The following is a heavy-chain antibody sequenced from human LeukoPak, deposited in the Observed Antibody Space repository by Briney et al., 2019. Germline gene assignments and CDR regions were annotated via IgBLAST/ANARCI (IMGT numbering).Heavy chain of an antibody. J-gene: IGHJ5*02. CDR3: ARDDRILLSGGWFDP. Sequence: SETLSLTCTVSGGSISSYYWSWIRQPPGKGLEWIGYIYYSGSTNYNPSLKSRVTISVDTSKNQFSLKLSSVTAADTAVYYCARDDRILLSGGWFDPWGREPWSPSPQ. V-gene: IGHV4-59*01. D-gene: IGHD3-10*01. CDR2: IYYSGST. CDR1: GGSISSYY.